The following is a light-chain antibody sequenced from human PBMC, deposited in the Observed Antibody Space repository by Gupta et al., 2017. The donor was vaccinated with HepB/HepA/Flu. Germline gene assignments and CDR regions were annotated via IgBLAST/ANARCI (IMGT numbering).Light chain of an antibody. CDR3: QSDDISTEE. Sequence: SYVLTQPPSVSASPGQTASITCSGDKLGDKYACWYQQKPDQSPVLVIYQDSKRSSGIPGRFSGSNSGNTATLTISGTQAMDEADYYCQSDDISTEEFGGGTKLTVL. J-gene: IGLJ3*02. CDR2: QDS. V-gene: IGLV3-1*01. CDR1: KLGDKY.